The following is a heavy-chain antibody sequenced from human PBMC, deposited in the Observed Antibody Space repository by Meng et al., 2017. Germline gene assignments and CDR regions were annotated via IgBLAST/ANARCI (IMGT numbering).Heavy chain of an antibody. CDR2: INWNGGST. CDR1: GFTFDDYG. Sequence: GGSLRLSCAASGFTFDDYGMSWVRQAPGKGLEWVSGINWNGGSTGYADSVKGRFTISRDNAKNTLYLQMNSLRAEDTAVYYCARTYYYDSSGYYYYGMDVWGQGTTVTVSS. D-gene: IGHD3-22*01. CDR3: ARTYYYDSSGYYYYGMDV. J-gene: IGHJ6*02. V-gene: IGHV3-20*04.